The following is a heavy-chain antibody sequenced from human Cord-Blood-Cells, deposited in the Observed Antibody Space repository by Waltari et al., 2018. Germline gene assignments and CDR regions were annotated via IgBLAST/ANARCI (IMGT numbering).Heavy chain of an antibody. CDR1: GGSISRGSYH. D-gene: IGHD3-16*01. J-gene: IGHJ5*02. CDR3: ARAFGEGWFDP. CDR2: IYTSGST. Sequence: QVQLQESGPGLVKPSQTLSLTCPVPGGSISRGSYHWSWIRQPAGKGLEWIGYIYTSGSTNYNPSLKSRVTISVDTSKNQFSLKLSSVTAADTAVYYCARAFGEGWFDPWGQGTLVTVSS. V-gene: IGHV4-61*09.